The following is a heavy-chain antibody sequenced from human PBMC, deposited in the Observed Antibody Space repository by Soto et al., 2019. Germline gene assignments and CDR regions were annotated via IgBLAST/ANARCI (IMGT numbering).Heavy chain of an antibody. CDR2: IYYSGST. D-gene: IGHD2-2*01. J-gene: IGHJ6*03. V-gene: IGHV4-59*01. CDR1: GGSISSYY. CDR3: TSAGYCSSTSCRPTRSSYSYMDA. Sequence: SETLCLTCTVSGGSISSYYLSWIRQPPGKGLEWIGYIYYSGSTNYNPSLKSRVTISVDTSKNQFSLKLSSVTAADTAVYYCTSAGYCSSTSCRPTRSSYSYMDAWAQRNTLTVSS.